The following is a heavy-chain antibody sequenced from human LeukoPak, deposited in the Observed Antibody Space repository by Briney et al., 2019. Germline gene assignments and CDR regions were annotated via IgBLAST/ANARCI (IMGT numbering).Heavy chain of an antibody. Sequence: ESGPALMNPTPTLTLTFTFSGFSLSTSGMCVSWIRQPPVKALEWLSLIYWDDDKRYSPSLKSRLTITKDTSKNQVVLKMTNMDPVDTATYYCAHSGRMATTAGDFDYWGQGTLVTVSS. V-gene: IGHV2-5*08. J-gene: IGHJ4*02. CDR2: IYWDDDK. CDR1: GFSLSTSGMC. CDR3: AHSGRMATTAGDFDY. D-gene: IGHD5-24*01.